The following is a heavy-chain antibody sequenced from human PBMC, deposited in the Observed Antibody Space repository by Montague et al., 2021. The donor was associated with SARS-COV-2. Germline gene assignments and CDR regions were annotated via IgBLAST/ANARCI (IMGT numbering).Heavy chain of an antibody. V-gene: IGHV3-23*01. J-gene: IGHJ4*02. CDR2: INGSGGST. CDR1: GFTVSPSV. CDR3: AKGRGTSCSDY. Sequence: SLRLSCAASGFTVSPSVVSWVRQAPGKGLEWVSTINGSGGSTYYADSMRGRFTISRDKSENTLYLQMDSLRAEDTAIYYCAKGRGTSCSDYWGQGTLVTVSS. D-gene: IGHD2-15*01.